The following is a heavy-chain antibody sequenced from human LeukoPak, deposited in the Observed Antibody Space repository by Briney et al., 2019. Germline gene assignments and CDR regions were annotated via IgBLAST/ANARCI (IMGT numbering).Heavy chain of an antibody. J-gene: IGHJ4*02. CDR1: GFTFNSYS. CDR3: ARVGAAAGPYYFDY. Sequence: GGSLRLSCAASGFTFNSYSMNWVRQAPGKGLEWVSYISSSSSTIYLADSVKGRFTISRDNAKNPLYLQMNSLRDEDTAVYYCARVGAAAGPYYFDYWGQGTLVTVSS. CDR2: ISSSSSTI. D-gene: IGHD6-13*01. V-gene: IGHV3-48*02.